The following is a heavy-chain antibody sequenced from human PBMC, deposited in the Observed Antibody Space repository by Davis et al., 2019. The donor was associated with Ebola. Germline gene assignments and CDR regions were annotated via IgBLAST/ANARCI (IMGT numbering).Heavy chain of an antibody. CDR2: INWNSAFI. CDR1: GGSISSSYW. J-gene: IGHJ6*02. V-gene: IGHV3-9*01. Sequence: PGGSLRLSCAVSGGSISSSYWMSWVRQAPGKGLEWVAGINWNSAFIVYVDSVKGRFTISRDNAKNSVYLQLNNLRVEDTALYYCAKGGDFPTSSLNHFYYGVDAWGQGTTVTVSS. D-gene: IGHD2-2*01. CDR3: AKGGDFPTSSLNHFYYGVDA.